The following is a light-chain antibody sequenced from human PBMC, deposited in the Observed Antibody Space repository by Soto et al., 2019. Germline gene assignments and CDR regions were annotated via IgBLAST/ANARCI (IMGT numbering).Light chain of an antibody. CDR1: SGHISYI. CDR3: DTWGSNIWV. CDR2: LEGTGAY. V-gene: IGLV4-60*02. J-gene: IGLJ3*02. Sequence: QPVLTQSSAASASLGSSVKLTCTLSSGHISYIIAWHQQQPGKAPRYLMKLEGTGAYNKGSGVPDRFSGSSSGADRYLTIAALHFEDEADYYCDTWGSNIWVFGGGTQLTVL.